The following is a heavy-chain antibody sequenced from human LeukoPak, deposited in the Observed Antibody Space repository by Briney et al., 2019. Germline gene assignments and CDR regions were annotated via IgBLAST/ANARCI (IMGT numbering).Heavy chain of an antibody. D-gene: IGHD3-3*01. Sequence: VASVKVSCKASGYTFTSYGISWVRQAPGQGLEWMGWISAYNGNTNYAQKLQGRVTMTTDTSTSTAYMELRSLRSDDTAVYYCARVGWYYDFWSGYPLYYYYGMDVWGQGTTVTVSS. CDR1: GYTFTSYG. CDR2: ISAYNGNT. J-gene: IGHJ6*02. CDR3: ARVGWYYDFWSGYPLYYYYGMDV. V-gene: IGHV1-18*01.